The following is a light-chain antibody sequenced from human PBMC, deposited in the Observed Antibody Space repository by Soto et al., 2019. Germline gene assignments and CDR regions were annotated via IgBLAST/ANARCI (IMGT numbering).Light chain of an antibody. CDR2: DAS. CDR1: QSVSTF. Sequence: EIVLTQFPATLSLSPGERATLSCRASQSVSTFLAWYQQKPGQAPRLVVYDASKRATGIPARFSGSGSGTDCALTISSLEPEDFAVYYCQQRSSWRVTFGGGTKVEIK. CDR3: QQRSSWRVT. J-gene: IGKJ4*01. V-gene: IGKV3-11*01.